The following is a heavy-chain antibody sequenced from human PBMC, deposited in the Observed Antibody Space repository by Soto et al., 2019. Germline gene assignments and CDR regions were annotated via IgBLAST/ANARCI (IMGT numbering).Heavy chain of an antibody. CDR1: GDSISNLDYF. V-gene: IGHV4-30-4*01. J-gene: IGHJ5*01. CDR3: ARGRYCLTGRCFPNWFDS. CDR2: IYKSATT. Sequence: SETLSLTCSVSGDSISNLDYFWAWIRQPPGQALEYIGSIYKSATTYYNPSFESRVATSVDTSKSQFSLYVTSVTAADTAVYFCARGRYCLTGRCFPNWFDSWGQGALVTVSS. D-gene: IGHD7-27*01.